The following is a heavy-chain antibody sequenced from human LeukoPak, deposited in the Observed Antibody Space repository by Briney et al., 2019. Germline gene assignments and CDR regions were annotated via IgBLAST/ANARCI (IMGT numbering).Heavy chain of an antibody. J-gene: IGHJ4*02. CDR3: ARGGFYCGGDCYVDY. D-gene: IGHD2-21*02. V-gene: IGHV4-34*01. Sequence: PGGSLRLSCAASGFTFNSYWMRWVRQAPGKGLEWIGEINHSGSTNYNPSLKSRVTISVDTSKNQFSLRLSSVTAADTAVYYCARGGFYCGGDCYVDYWGQGTLVTVSS. CDR1: GFTFNSYW. CDR2: INHSGST.